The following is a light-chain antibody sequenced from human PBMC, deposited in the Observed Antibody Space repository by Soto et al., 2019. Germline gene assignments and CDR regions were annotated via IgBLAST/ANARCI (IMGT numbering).Light chain of an antibody. CDR2: TTS. V-gene: IGKV1-39*01. J-gene: IGKJ1*01. CDR1: QSISSF. Sequence: DIQITQSPPSLSASVGDRVTITCRASQSISSFLDWYQQKPGKAPKLLIYTTSTLQSGVPSRFSGSGSGTDFTLTISNLQPEDFATYYCQQSYSTAWTFGQGTKV. CDR3: QQSYSTAWT.